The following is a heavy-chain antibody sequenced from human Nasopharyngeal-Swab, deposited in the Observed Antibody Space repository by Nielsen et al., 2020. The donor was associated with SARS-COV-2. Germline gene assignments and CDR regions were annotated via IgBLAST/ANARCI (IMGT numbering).Heavy chain of an antibody. J-gene: IGHJ4*02. V-gene: IGHV3-72*01. Sequence: WIRQPPGKGLEWVGRTRNKANSYTTEYAASVKGRFTISRDDSKNSLYLQMNSLKTEDTAVYYCAKNTTMGAFDYWGQGTLVTVSS. CDR3: AKNTTMGAFDY. CDR2: TRNKANSYTT. D-gene: IGHD5-18*01.